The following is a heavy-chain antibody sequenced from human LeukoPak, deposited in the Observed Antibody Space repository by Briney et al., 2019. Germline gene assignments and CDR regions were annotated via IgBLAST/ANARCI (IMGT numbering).Heavy chain of an antibody. D-gene: IGHD1-26*01. Sequence: GGSLRLSCAASGFTFSSYGMHWVRQAPGKGLEWVAFIRYDGSNKYYADSVKGRFTISRDNSKNKVYLQMNSLRAEDTAVYYCAKDAWEVGATSEIDYWGQGTLVTVSS. CDR3: AKDAWEVGATSEIDY. CDR2: IRYDGSNK. J-gene: IGHJ4*02. V-gene: IGHV3-30*02. CDR1: GFTFSSYG.